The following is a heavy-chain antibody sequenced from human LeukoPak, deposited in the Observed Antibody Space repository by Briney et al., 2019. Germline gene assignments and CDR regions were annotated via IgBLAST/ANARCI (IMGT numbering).Heavy chain of an antibody. CDR1: GYTFTSYG. D-gene: IGHD1-26*01. Sequence: ASVKVSCKASGYTFTSYGISWVRQAPGQGLEWMGWISAYNGKTNYAQKFQGRVTMTTDTSTNTAYMELRSLRSDDTAVYYCARDPQQLVGATGGGFEHWGQGTLVTVSS. CDR2: ISAYNGKT. CDR3: ARDPQQLVGATGGGFEH. V-gene: IGHV1-18*01. J-gene: IGHJ4*02.